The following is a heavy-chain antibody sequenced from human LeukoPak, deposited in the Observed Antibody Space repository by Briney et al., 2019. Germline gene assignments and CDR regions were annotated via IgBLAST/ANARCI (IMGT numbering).Heavy chain of an antibody. Sequence: SETLSLTCTVSGYSISSGYYWGWIRQPPGKGLEWIGSIYFSGSTFYNPSLKSRVTISIDSSKNQFSLRLNSVTAADTAVYYCARDPDGSANWGQGTLVIVSS. CDR1: GYSISSGYY. J-gene: IGHJ4*02. V-gene: IGHV4-38-2*02. D-gene: IGHD3-10*01. CDR2: IYFSGST. CDR3: ARDPDGSAN.